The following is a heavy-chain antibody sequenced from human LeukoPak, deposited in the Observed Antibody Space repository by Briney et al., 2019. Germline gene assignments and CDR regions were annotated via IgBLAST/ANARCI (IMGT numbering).Heavy chain of an antibody. CDR3: AKLSASIAAAGPEHDY. Sequence: SVKVSCKASGGTFSSYAISWVRQAPGQGLEWMGGIIPIFGTANYAQKFQGRVTITADKSTSTAYMELSSLRSEDTAVYYCAKLSASIAAAGPEHDYWGQGTLVTVSS. J-gene: IGHJ4*02. CDR2: IIPIFGTA. CDR1: GGTFSSYA. V-gene: IGHV1-69*06. D-gene: IGHD6-13*01.